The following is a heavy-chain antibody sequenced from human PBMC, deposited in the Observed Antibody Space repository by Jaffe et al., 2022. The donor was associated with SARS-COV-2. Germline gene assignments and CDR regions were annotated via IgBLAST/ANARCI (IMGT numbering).Heavy chain of an antibody. CDR1: GFTFSSYG. CDR3: AKDLFQLELRCCVGN. V-gene: IGHV3-30*18. Sequence: QVQLVESGGGVVQPGRSLRLSCAASGFTFSSYGMHWVRQAPGKGLEWVAVISYDGSNKYYADSVKGRFTISRDNSKNTLYLQMNSLRAEDTAVYYCAKDLFQLELRCCVGNWGQGTLVTVSS. D-gene: IGHD1-7*01. J-gene: IGHJ4*02. CDR2: ISYDGSNK.